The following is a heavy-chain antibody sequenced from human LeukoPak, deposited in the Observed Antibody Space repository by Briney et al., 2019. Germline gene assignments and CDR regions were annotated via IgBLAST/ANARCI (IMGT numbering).Heavy chain of an antibody. CDR1: GGSISSYY. V-gene: IGHV4-59*01. CDR3: ARVYDFWSEQTWFDP. Sequence: SGTLSLTCTVSGGSISSYYWSWIRQPPGKGLEWIWYIYYSGRANYNPPLKSRVTISVDTSKNQLSLKLSSVTDADTAVYYCARVYDFWSEQTWFDPWGQGTLVTASS. CDR2: IYYSGRA. J-gene: IGHJ5*02. D-gene: IGHD3-3*01.